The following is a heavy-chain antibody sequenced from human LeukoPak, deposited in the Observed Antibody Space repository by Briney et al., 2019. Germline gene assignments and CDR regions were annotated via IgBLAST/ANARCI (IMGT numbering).Heavy chain of an antibody. CDR1: GGSISSSSYY. V-gene: IGHV4-39*07. J-gene: IGHJ5*02. CDR3: ARGAMIVVVPPGGWFDP. Sequence: SETLSLTCTVSGGSISSSSYYWGWIRQPPGKGLEWIGSIYYSGSTYYNPSLKSQVTISVDTSKNQFSLKLSSVTAADTAVYYCARGAMIVVVPPGGWFDPWGQGTLVTVSS. CDR2: IYYSGST. D-gene: IGHD3-22*01.